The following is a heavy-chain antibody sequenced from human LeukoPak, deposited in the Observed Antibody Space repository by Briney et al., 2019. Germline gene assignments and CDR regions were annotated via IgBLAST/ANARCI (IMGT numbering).Heavy chain of an antibody. CDR2: IKEDGSER. V-gene: IGHV3-7*03. Sequence: PGGSLRLSCEGSAFFFSVHWMNWVRQTPGKGLEWVASIKEDGSERQYVDSVKGRFSISRDNTKGSLFLQLNSLRAEDTAVYYCARVSVTVTTRYIDYWGQGTLVTVSS. CDR3: ARVSVTVTTRYIDY. D-gene: IGHD4-17*01. CDR1: AFFFSVHW. J-gene: IGHJ4*02.